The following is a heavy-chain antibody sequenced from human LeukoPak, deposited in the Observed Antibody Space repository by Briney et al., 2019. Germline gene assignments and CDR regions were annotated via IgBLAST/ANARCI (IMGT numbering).Heavy chain of an antibody. CDR2: INHSGST. D-gene: IGHD1-26*01. V-gene: IGHV4-34*01. Sequence: SETLSLTCAVYGGSFSGYYWSWIRQPPGKGLEWIGEINHSGSTNYNPSLKSRVTISEDTSKNQFSLKLSSVTAADTAVYYCARGRVGAGDAFDIWGQGTMVTVSS. J-gene: IGHJ3*02. CDR3: ARGRVGAGDAFDI. CDR1: GGSFSGYY.